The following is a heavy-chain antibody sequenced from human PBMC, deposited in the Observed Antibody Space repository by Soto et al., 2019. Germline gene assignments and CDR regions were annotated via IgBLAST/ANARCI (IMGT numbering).Heavy chain of an antibody. D-gene: IGHD3-22*01. CDR1: GFTFSSYA. CDR3: ARTYYYDSSGYSDAFDI. CDR2: ISYDGSNK. J-gene: IGHJ3*02. V-gene: IGHV3-30-3*01. Sequence: QVPLVESGGGVVQPGRSLRLSCAASGFTFSSYAMHWVRQAPGKGLEWVAVISYDGSNKYYADSVKGRFTISRDNSKNTLYLQMNSLRAEDTAVYYCARTYYYDSSGYSDAFDIWGQGTMVTVSS.